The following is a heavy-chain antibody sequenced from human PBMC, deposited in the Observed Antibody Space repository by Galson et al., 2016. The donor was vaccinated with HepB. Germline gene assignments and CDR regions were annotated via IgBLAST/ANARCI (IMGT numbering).Heavy chain of an antibody. J-gene: IGHJ5*02. D-gene: IGHD6-19*01. CDR3: ARDPGGSGRGPGWFGP. Sequence: SLRLSCAASGFSFNTYGMHWVRQAPGKGLEWVALIWYDGSKKYYVDSVKGRFTISRNNPQNTLYLQMSGLRVEDPATYYCARDPGGSGRGPGWFGPWGLGTLVDVSS. CDR1: GFSFNTYG. CDR2: IWYDGSKK. V-gene: IGHV3-33*01.